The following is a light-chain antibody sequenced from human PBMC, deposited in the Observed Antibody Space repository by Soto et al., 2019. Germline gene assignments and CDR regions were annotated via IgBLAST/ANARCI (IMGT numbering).Light chain of an antibody. CDR1: QGISTY. CDR2: AAS. V-gene: IGKV1-39*01. J-gene: IGKJ1*01. Sequence: IQLTQSPSSLSASVGDRVTITCRASQGISTYLNWYHQEPGKAPKLLIYAASSLQSGVPSRFSGSGSETDFTLTISSLQPEDFATYSCQQSYSTTWTFGQGTKVDIK. CDR3: QQSYSTTWT.